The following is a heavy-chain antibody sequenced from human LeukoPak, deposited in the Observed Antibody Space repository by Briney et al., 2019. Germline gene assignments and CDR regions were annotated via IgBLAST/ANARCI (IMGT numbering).Heavy chain of an antibody. J-gene: IGHJ3*02. V-gene: IGHV4-39*07. D-gene: IGHD1-26*01. CDR1: SGSISTSNYY. CDR2: IFYSGST. Sequence: RPSETLSLTCTVSSGSISTSNYYWGWVRQPPGKALEWIGNIFYSGSTYYSPSLKSRVTISLDTSRNQFSLKLNSVTAADTAVYYCAREGRRSLEYDAFDIWGQGTMVTVSS. CDR3: AREGRRSLEYDAFDI.